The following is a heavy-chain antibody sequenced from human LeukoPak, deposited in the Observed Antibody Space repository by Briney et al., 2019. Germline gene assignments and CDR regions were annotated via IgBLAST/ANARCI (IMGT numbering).Heavy chain of an antibody. J-gene: IGHJ6*02. Sequence: SETLSLTCAVYGGSFSGYYWSWIRQPPGKGLEWIGEINHSGSTNYNPSLKSRVTISVDTSKNQFSLKLSSVTAADTAVYYCARHDFYQYYGMDVWGQGTTVTVSS. CDR3: ARHDFYQYYGMDV. V-gene: IGHV4-34*01. CDR2: INHSGST. CDR1: GGSFSGYY.